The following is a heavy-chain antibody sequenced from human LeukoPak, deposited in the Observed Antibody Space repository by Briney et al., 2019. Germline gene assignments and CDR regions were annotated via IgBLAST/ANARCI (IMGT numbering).Heavy chain of an antibody. CDR3: AREVSYYGSGSYYNWFDP. CDR2: ISSSSSYI. V-gene: IGHV3-21*01. J-gene: IGHJ5*02. Sequence: PGGSLRLSCAASGFTFSSYSMNWVRQAPGKGLEWVSSISSSSSYIYYADSVKGRFTISRDNAKNSLYLQMNSLRAEDTAVYYCAREVSYYGSGSYYNWFDPWGQGTLVTVSS. D-gene: IGHD3-10*01. CDR1: GFTFSSYS.